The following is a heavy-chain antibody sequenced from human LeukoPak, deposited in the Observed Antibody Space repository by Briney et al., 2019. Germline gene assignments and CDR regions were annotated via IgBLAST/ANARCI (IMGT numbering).Heavy chain of an antibody. CDR1: GYTFTSYD. V-gene: IGHV1-8*03. CDR2: MNPNSGNT. Sequence: ASVKVSCKASGYTFTSYDINWVRRATGQGLEWMGWMNPNSGNTGYAQKFQGRVTITRNTSISTAYMELSSLRSEDTAVYYCARVDCSSASCYYYGVFANWGQGTLVTVSS. J-gene: IGHJ4*02. D-gene: IGHD2-2*01. CDR3: ARVDCSSASCYYYGVFAN.